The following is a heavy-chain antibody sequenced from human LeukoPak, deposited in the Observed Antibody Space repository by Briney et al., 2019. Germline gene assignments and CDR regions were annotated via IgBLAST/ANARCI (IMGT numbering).Heavy chain of an antibody. V-gene: IGHV3-23*01. Sequence: GGSLRLSCAASGFTFSSYSMNWVRQAPGKGLEWVSGIRVADNTYYADSVKGRFTISRDNSESILYLEMNSLRVEDTAVYYCTKVRSGSSNWALRIFDYWGQGALVTVSS. CDR2: IRVADNT. J-gene: IGHJ4*02. CDR3: TKVRSGSSNWALRIFDY. D-gene: IGHD4-11*01. CDR1: GFTFSSYS.